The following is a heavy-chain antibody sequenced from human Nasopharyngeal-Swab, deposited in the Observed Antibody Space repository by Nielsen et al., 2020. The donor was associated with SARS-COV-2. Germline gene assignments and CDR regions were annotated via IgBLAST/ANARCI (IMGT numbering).Heavy chain of an antibody. Sequence: WIGQPPGKGLEWIGYTYYSGSTNYNPSLKSRVTISVDTSKNQFSLKLSSVTAADTAVYYCARERRDGYNSVCYFDYWGQGTLVTVSS. CDR2: TYYSGST. D-gene: IGHD5-24*01. J-gene: IGHJ4*02. CDR3: ARERRDGYNSVCYFDY. V-gene: IGHV4-59*01.